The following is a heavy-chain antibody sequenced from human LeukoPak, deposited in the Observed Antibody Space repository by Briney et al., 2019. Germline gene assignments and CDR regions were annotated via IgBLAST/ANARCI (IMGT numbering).Heavy chain of an antibody. J-gene: IGHJ4*02. CDR2: IYHSGST. D-gene: IGHD1-26*01. Sequence: SETLSLTCAVSGGSISSSNWWSWVRQPPGKGLEWIGEIYHSGSTNYNPSLKSRVTISVDKSKNQFSLKLSSVTAADTAVYYCARDSEGMGATTMDYWGQGTLVTVSS. CDR3: ARDSEGMGATTMDY. CDR1: GGSISSSNW. V-gene: IGHV4-4*02.